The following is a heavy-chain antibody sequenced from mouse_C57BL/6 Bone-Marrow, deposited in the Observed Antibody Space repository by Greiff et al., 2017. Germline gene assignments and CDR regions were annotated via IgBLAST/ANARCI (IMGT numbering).Heavy chain of an antibody. CDR2: IYPSDSET. CDR1: GYTFTSYW. Sequence: VKLSCKASGYTFTSYWMDWVKQRPGQGLEWIGNIYPSDSETHYNQKFKDKATLTVDKSSSTAYMQLSSLTSEDSAVYYCARGYYYGSSYYRFAYWGQGTLVTVSA. V-gene: IGHV1-61*01. CDR3: ARGYYYGSSYYRFAY. D-gene: IGHD1-1*01. J-gene: IGHJ3*01.